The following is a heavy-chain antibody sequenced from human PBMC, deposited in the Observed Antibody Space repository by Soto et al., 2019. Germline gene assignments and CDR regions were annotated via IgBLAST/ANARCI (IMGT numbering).Heavy chain of an antibody. V-gene: IGHV1-18*01. Sequence: QVQLVQSGAEVKKPGASVKVSCTASGYTFSNYGITWVRQAPGQGLEWMGWISAYNGNTNYARKVQARVTMTTDPSTSTASMELRSLTSDDTAVYYCARGDSDIVTMVFGDDSYYYGMDVWCQGTRVTVSS. D-gene: IGHD3-10*01. J-gene: IGHJ6*02. CDR1: GYTFSNYG. CDR3: ARGDSDIVTMVFGDDSYYYGMDV. CDR2: ISAYNGNT.